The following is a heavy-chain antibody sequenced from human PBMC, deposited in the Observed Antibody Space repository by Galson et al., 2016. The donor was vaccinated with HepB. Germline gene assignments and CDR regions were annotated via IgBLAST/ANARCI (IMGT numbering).Heavy chain of an antibody. CDR2: IWYDGGHR. Sequence: SLRLSCAASGFTFSNYGMHWIRQTPGKGLEWVAVIWYDGGHRYYADSVEGRFTISRDNSKNTLYLQMNSLRAEDTAIYYCAREAAEKYDFGGNSGGFQYWGQGTLVTVSS. CDR3: AREAAEKYDFGGNSGGFQY. D-gene: IGHD4-23*01. CDR1: GFTFSNYG. V-gene: IGHV3-33*01. J-gene: IGHJ1*01.